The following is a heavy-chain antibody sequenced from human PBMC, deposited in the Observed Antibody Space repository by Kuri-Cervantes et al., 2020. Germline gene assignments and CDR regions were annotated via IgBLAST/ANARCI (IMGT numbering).Heavy chain of an antibody. V-gene: IGHV4-59*12. D-gene: IGHD3-3*01. Sequence: GSLRLSCTVSGGSISSYYWSWTRQPPGKGLEWIGYIYYSGSTNYNPSLKSRVTISVDTSKNQFSLKLSSVTAADTAVYYCARTDRITIFGVVIIPDYYYYMDVWGKGTTVTVSS. CDR2: IYYSGST. CDR1: GGSISSYY. CDR3: ARTDRITIFGVVIIPDYYYYMDV. J-gene: IGHJ6*03.